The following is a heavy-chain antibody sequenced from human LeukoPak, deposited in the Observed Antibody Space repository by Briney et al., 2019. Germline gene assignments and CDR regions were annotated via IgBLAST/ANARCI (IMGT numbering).Heavy chain of an antibody. CDR2: INPNSGGT. D-gene: IGHD5-18*01. CDR3: ARDRPRVADTAMVRAFYY. J-gene: IGHJ4*02. CDR1: GYTFTGYY. V-gene: IGHV1-2*06. Sequence: ASVKVSCKASGYTFTGYYMHWVRQAPGQGLEWMGRINPNSGGTNYAQKFQGRVTMTRDTSISTAYMELSRLRSEDTAVYYCARDRPRVADTAMVRAFYYWGQGTLVTVSS.